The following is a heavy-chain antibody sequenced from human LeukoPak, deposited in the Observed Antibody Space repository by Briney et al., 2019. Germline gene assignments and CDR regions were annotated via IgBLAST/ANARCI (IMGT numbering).Heavy chain of an antibody. J-gene: IGHJ4*02. CDR3: ARVRRNYYDSSGYSTFDY. CDR2: INHSGST. Sequence: SETLSLTCAVYGGSFSGYYWSWLRQPPGKGLEWIGEINHSGSTNYNPSLKSRVTISVDTSKNQFSLKLSSVTAADTAVYYCARVRRNYYDSSGYSTFDYWGQGTLVTVSS. D-gene: IGHD3-22*01. V-gene: IGHV4-34*01. CDR1: GGSFSGYY.